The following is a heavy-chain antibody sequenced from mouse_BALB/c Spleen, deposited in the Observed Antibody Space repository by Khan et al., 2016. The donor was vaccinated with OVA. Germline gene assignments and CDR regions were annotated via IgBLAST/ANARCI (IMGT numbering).Heavy chain of an antibody. V-gene: IGHV1S132*01. CDR3: ARSDYGSTYAMDY. J-gene: IGHJ4*01. D-gene: IGHD1-1*01. Sequence: QVQLKQSGAELVRPGASVKLSCKTSGYIFTSYWILWVKQRSGQGLAWIARIYPGTGTTYYNEKFKDKATLTADKSSSTAYMQLSSLNSEDSAVYFCARSDYGSTYAMDYWGQGTSVTVSS. CDR1: GYIFTSYW. CDR2: IYPGTGTT.